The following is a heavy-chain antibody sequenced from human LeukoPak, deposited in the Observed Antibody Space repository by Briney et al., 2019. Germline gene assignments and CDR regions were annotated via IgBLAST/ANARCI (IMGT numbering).Heavy chain of an antibody. CDR2: ISGSGGST. CDR1: GFTFSSYA. D-gene: IGHD2-15*01. CDR3: AKDGCSGGRCYDYFDH. J-gene: IGHJ4*02. V-gene: IGHV3-23*01. Sequence: PGGSLRLSCAASGFTFSSYAMSWVRQAPGKGLEWVSAISGSGGSTYYADSVKGRFTISRDNSKNTLFLQMNSLRAEDTAVYYCAKDGCSGGRCYDYFDHWGQGTLVTVSS.